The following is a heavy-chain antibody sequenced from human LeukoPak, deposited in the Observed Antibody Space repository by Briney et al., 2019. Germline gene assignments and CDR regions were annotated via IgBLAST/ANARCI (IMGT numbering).Heavy chain of an antibody. D-gene: IGHD6-6*01. V-gene: IGHV3-11*06. CDR2: ISLSSTYT. Sequence: GGSLRLSCAASGFTFSDYHMSWIRQAPGKGLEWVSYISLSSTYTNYADSVKGRFTISRDNAKNLLYLQMNSLRAEDTAVYYCARSSYSSSSSVWGQGTMVTVSS. CDR3: ARSSYSSSSSV. CDR1: GFTFSDYH. J-gene: IGHJ3*01.